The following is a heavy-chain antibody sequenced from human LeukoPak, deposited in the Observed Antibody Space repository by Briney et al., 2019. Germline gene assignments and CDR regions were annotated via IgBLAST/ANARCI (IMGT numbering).Heavy chain of an antibody. CDR2: INHSGST. Sequence: SETLSLTCAVYGGSFSGYYWSWIRQPPGKGLEWIGEINHSGSTNYNPSLKSRVTISVDTSKNQFSLKLSSVTAADTAVYYCARVCQDIVLMVAHYYYYYYMDVWGKGTTVTVSS. D-gene: IGHD2-8*01. CDR1: GGSFSGYY. CDR3: ARVCQDIVLMVAHYYYYYYMDV. J-gene: IGHJ6*03. V-gene: IGHV4-34*01.